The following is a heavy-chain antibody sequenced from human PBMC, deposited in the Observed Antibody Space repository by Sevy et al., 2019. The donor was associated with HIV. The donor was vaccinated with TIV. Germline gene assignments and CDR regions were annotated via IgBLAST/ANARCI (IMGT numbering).Heavy chain of an antibody. J-gene: IGHJ4*02. V-gene: IGHV3-23*01. CDR2: IGGIGGST. Sequence: GGSLRLSCAASGFTFSSYAMSWVRQAPGKGLEWVSAIGGIGGSTYYEDSVKGRFTISRDNSKNTLYLQMNGLRAEDTAVYYCANHLESDFVDYWGQGTLVTVSS. CDR3: ANHLESDFVDY. CDR1: GFTFSSYA. D-gene: IGHD3-3*01.